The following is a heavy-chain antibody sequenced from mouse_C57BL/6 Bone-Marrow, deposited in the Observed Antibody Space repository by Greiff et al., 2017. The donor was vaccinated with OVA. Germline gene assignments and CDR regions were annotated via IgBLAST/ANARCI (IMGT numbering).Heavy chain of an antibody. CDR3: ARQGYYGSSCAMDY. J-gene: IGHJ4*01. CDR2: ISGGGGYT. CDR1: GFTFSSYT. Sequence: EVQRVESGGGLVKPGGSLKLSCAASGFTFSSYTMSWVRQTPEKRLEWVATISGGGGYTYYPASVKVRFTISRANSKNTLYLQMGSLSSEDTYLYYCARQGYYGSSCAMDYWGQGTSVTVSS. V-gene: IGHV5-9*01. D-gene: IGHD1-1*01.